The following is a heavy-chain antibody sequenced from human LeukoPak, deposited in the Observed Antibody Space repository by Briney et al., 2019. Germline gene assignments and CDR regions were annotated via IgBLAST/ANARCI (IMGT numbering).Heavy chain of an antibody. J-gene: IGHJ3*02. CDR3: ASHAFQI. V-gene: IGHV3-64*01. CDR1: GFTFSRYA. Sequence: GGSLRLSCAASGFTFSRYAMHWVRQAPGKGLEYVSAISNNGGSTYYANSVKGRFTISRDNSKNTLYLQMGSLRAEDMAVYYCASHAFQIWGQGTIVTVPS. CDR2: ISNNGGST.